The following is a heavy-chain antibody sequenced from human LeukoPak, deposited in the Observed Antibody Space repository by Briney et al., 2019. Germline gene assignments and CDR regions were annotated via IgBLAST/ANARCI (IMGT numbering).Heavy chain of an antibody. Sequence: GGSLRLSCAASGVTCSDYYMSWIRQAPGKGLEWVSYISSSSSYTNYADSVKGRFTISRDNAKNSLYLQMNSLRAEDTAVYYCASYGSGSYSLDYWGQGTLVTVSS. J-gene: IGHJ4*02. CDR2: ISSSSSYT. CDR3: ASYGSGSYSLDY. CDR1: GVTCSDYY. D-gene: IGHD3-10*01. V-gene: IGHV3-11*06.